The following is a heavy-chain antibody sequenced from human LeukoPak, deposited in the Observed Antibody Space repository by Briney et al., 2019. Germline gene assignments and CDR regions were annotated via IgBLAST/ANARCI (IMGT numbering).Heavy chain of an antibody. D-gene: IGHD3-10*01. V-gene: IGHV6-1*01. J-gene: IGHJ3*02. Sequence: SQTLSLTCVISGDSVASNSTACNWIRQSPSRGLEWLGRTYYRSKWYNDYAVSVKSRITINPDTSKNQFSLQLNSVTPEDTAVYYCARVSGLSLKIDIWGQGTMVTVSS. CDR1: GDSVASNSTA. CDR2: TYYRSKWYN. CDR3: ARVSGLSLKIDI.